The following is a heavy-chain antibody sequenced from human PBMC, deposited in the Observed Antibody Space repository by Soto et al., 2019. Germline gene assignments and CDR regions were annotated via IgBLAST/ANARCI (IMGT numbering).Heavy chain of an antibody. CDR2: INSDGSST. CDR3: ARHQFLLDDFFDV. CDR1: GFTFTNYW. J-gene: IGHJ3*01. D-gene: IGHD3-3*01. V-gene: IGHV3-74*01. Sequence: LRLSSASSGFTFTNYWMQWVRQAPGKGLVWVSRINSDGSSTSHADSVKGRFTISRENAKNTLYLPMSRLSAEDTAEFHCARHQFLLDDFFDVWGRGTVVTVSS.